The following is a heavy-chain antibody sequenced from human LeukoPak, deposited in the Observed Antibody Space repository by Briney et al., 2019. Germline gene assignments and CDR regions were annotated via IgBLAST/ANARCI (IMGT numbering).Heavy chain of an antibody. D-gene: IGHD6-19*01. Sequence: GGSLRLSCAASGFTFNTYAMSWVRQAPGKGLEWVSAISGSGGSTYYADSVKGRSTISRDNSKNTLYLQMTSLKAEDTAVYYCAKVRSGWSPFDYWGRGTLVTVSS. CDR3: AKVRSGWSPFDY. CDR2: ISGSGGST. J-gene: IGHJ4*02. CDR1: GFTFNTYA. V-gene: IGHV3-23*01.